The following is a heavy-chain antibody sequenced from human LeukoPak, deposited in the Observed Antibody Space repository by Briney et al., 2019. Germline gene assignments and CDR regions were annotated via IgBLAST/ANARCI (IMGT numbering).Heavy chain of an antibody. CDR2: MNPNSGNT. V-gene: IGHV1-8*01. D-gene: IGHD6-13*01. CDR3: ARGYGYSSSWYYPN. Sequence: ASVKVSCKASGYTFTSYDVNWVRQATGQGLEWMGWMNPNSGNTGYAQKFQGRVTMTRNTSISTAYMELSSLRSEDTAVYYCARGYGYSSSWYYPNWGQGTLVTVSS. J-gene: IGHJ4*02. CDR1: GYTFTSYD.